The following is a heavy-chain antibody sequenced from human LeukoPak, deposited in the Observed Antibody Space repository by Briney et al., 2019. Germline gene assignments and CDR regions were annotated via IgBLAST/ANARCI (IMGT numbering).Heavy chain of an antibody. Sequence: SETLSLTCTVSGGSISSYYWSWIRQPPGKGLEWIGYIYYSGSTNYNPSLKSRVTISVDTSKNQFSLKLISVTAADTAVYYCARHRNNAFDIWGQGTMVTVSS. J-gene: IGHJ3*02. CDR1: GGSISSYY. CDR3: ARHRNNAFDI. CDR2: IYYSGST. V-gene: IGHV4-59*08.